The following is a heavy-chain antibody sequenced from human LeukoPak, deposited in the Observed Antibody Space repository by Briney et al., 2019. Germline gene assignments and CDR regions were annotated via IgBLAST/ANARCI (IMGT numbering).Heavy chain of an antibody. CDR3: ARDLHGYCSSTSCDAGIDY. V-gene: IGHV1-69*01. J-gene: IGHJ4*02. D-gene: IGHD2-2*03. CDR1: GGTFSSYA. CDR2: IIPIFGTA. Sequence: ASVKVSCKASGGTFSSYAISWVRQAPGQGLEWMGGIIPIFGTANYAQEFQGRDTITADESTSTAYMELSSLRSEDTAVYYCARDLHGYCSSTSCDAGIDYWGQGTLVTVSS.